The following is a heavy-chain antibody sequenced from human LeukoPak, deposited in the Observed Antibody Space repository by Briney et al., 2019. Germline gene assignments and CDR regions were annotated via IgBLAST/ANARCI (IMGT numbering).Heavy chain of an antibody. Sequence: ASVKVSCKASGYTFTKYDINWVRQASAQGLEWMGWMNPNSGNTGYAQKFQGRVTITWNTSISTAYMELSSLRSEDTAVYYCARDDAQSGGDWGQGTLVTVSS. CDR1: GYTFTKYD. CDR2: MNPNSGNT. V-gene: IGHV1-8*03. D-gene: IGHD3-16*01. J-gene: IGHJ4*02. CDR3: ARDDAQSGGD.